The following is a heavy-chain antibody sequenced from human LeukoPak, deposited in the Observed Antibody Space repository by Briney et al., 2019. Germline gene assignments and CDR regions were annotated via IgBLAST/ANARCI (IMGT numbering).Heavy chain of an antibody. CDR2: ISAYNGNT. CDR1: GYTFTSYD. CDR3: ARVGWIGYCSSTSCAVNWFDP. D-gene: IGHD2-2*01. V-gene: IGHV1-18*01. J-gene: IGHJ5*02. Sequence: ASVTVSCKASGYTFTSYDINWVRQAPGQGLEWMGWISAYNGNTNYAQKLQGRVTMTTDTSTSTAYMELRSLRSDDTAVYYCARVGWIGYCSSTSCAVNWFDPWGQGTLVTVSS.